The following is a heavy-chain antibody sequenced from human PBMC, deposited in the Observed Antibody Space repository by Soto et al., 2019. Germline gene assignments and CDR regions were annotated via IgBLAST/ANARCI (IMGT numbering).Heavy chain of an antibody. D-gene: IGHD6-13*01. V-gene: IGHV3-33*01. CDR1: GFTFSSYG. CDR2: IWYDGSNK. J-gene: IGHJ4*02. Sequence: QVQLVESGGGVVQPGRSLRLSCAASGFTFSSYGMHWVRQAPGKGLEWVAVIWYDGSNKYYADSVKGRFTISRDNSKNALYLQMNSRRAEDTAVYYCARGDDWYSSSWYGYWGQGTLVTVSS. CDR3: ARGDDWYSSSWYGY.